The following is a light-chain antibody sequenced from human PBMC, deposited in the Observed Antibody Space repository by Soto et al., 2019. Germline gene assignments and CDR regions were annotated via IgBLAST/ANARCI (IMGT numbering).Light chain of an antibody. J-gene: IGLJ3*02. CDR2: DVS. V-gene: IGLV2-14*01. Sequence: QSALTQPASVSGSPGQSITISCTGTSSDIGGYNYVSWYQQHPGKAPTLIIYDVSNRPSGISNRFSGSKSGNTASLTISWLQAEDEADYYCSSYTSSNTWVFAGGTKLTVL. CDR3: SSYTSSNTWV. CDR1: SSDIGGYNY.